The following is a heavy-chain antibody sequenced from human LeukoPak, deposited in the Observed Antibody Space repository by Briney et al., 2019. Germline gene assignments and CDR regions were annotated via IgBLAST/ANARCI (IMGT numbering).Heavy chain of an antibody. CDR3: ARDHRSGDAFDI. CDR2: IIPIFGTA. Sequence: SVKVSCKASGGTFSSYAISWVRQAPGQGLEWMGGIIPIFGTANYAQKFQGRVTITTDESTSTAYMELSSLRSEDTAVYYCARDHRSGDAFDIWGQGTMVTVSS. D-gene: IGHD6-19*01. J-gene: IGHJ3*02. V-gene: IGHV1-69*05. CDR1: GGTFSSYA.